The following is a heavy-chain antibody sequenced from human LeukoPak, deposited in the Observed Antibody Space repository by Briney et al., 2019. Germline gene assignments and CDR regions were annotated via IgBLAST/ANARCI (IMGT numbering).Heavy chain of an antibody. J-gene: IGHJ4*02. CDR1: GFTFSSYA. CDR3: TTGRGAYPYFFDS. D-gene: IGHD1-26*01. V-gene: IGHV3-64*01. CDR2: ISSDGGYP. Sequence: GGSLRLSCAASGFTFSSYAMHWVRQAPGKGLQYVSAISSDGGYPSYANSVKGRFTISRDNSKNTLYLQMGSLRPEDMAIYYCTTGRGAYPYFFDSWGQGTLVTGSS.